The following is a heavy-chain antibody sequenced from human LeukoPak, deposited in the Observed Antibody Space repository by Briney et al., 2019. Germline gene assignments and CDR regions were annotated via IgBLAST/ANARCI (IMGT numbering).Heavy chain of an antibody. Sequence: GASVKVSCKASGCTFTSYDINGVRQATGQGLEWMGWMNPNSGNTGYAQNFQGRVTMTRNTSISTAYMELSSLRSEDTAVYYCARGPYYYGSGSYYTDNWFDPWGQGTLVTVSS. D-gene: IGHD3-10*01. CDR1: GCTFTSYD. J-gene: IGHJ5*02. V-gene: IGHV1-8*01. CDR2: MNPNSGNT. CDR3: ARGPYYYGSGSYYTDNWFDP.